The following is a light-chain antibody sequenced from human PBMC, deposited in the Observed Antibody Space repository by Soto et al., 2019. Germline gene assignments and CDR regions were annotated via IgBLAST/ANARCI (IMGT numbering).Light chain of an antibody. Sequence: DIQMTQSPSTLSGSVGDRVTITCRASQTISSWLAWYQQKPGKAPNLLIYAASSLHSGVPSRFSGSGSGTDFTLTISSLQPEDFATYYCQQLSRYPLTFGGGTKVDIK. J-gene: IGKJ4*01. CDR3: QQLSRYPLT. CDR1: QTISSW. CDR2: AAS. V-gene: IGKV1-5*01.